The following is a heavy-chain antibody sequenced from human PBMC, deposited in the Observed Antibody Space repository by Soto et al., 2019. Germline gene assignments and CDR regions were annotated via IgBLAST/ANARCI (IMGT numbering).Heavy chain of an antibody. CDR2: IYYSGST. J-gene: IGHJ5*02. D-gene: IGHD2-2*02. V-gene: IGHV4-39*01. Sequence: QLQLQESGPVLVKPSETLSLTCTVSGGSISSSSYYWGWIRQPPGKGLAWIGSIYYSGSTYYNPSITSRVTISVDTSKKHSSLKLSSVTAADAAVYYCARQPYCSSTSCYNFSSWCDPWGQGTLVTVSS. CDR3: ARQPYCSSTSCYNFSSWCDP. CDR1: GGSISSSSYY.